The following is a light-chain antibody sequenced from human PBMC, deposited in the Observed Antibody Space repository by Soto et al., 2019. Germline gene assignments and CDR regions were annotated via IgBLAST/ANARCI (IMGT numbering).Light chain of an antibody. CDR1: QSVSSSY. J-gene: IGKJ3*01. CDR3: KQYGSSALFT. Sequence: EIVLTQSPGTLSLSPGERATLSCRASQSVSSSYLSWYQQKPGQAPRLLIYGASSRATGIPDRFSGSGSGTDFTLTISRLEPEDFAVYYCKQYGSSALFTFGPGTKVDI. CDR2: GAS. V-gene: IGKV3-20*01.